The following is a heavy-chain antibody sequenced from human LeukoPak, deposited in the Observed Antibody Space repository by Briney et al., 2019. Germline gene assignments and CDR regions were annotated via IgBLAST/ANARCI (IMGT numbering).Heavy chain of an antibody. CDR3: ARGRNYFPIDY. V-gene: IGHV3-53*01. CDR2: IYIIGST. J-gene: IGHJ4*02. Sequence: GGSLRLSCAASGFVVGSAYMTWVRQTPGKGLEWVSVIYIIGSTFYADSVKGRFTISRDSSTNTLFLQMNNLRAEDTGMYYCARGRNYFPIDYWGQGTLVTVSS. D-gene: IGHD3-10*02. CDR1: GFVVGSAY.